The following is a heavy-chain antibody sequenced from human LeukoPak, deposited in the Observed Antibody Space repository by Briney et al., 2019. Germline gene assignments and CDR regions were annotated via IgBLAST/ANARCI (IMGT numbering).Heavy chain of an antibody. V-gene: IGHV3-74*01. CDR1: GFTFSSYW. J-gene: IGHJ4*02. Sequence: GGSLRLSCAASGFTFSSYWMHWVRQAPGKGLVWVSRINGDGSSITYADSVKGRFTISRDNAKNTLYLQMNSLRAGDTAVYYCARSYSGSQAFDYWGQGTLVTVSS. CDR3: ARSYSGSQAFDY. CDR2: INGDGSSI. D-gene: IGHD1-26*01.